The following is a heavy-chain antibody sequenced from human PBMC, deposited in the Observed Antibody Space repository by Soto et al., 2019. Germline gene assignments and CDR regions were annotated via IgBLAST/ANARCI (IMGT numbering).Heavy chain of an antibody. D-gene: IGHD6-19*01. CDR1: GGSISSTNW. Sequence: QVQLQESGPGLVKPSGTLSLTCAVSGGSISSTNWWNWVRQPPGKGLEWIGEIYPSGSTNYNPSLKSRVTISIAKSKNQFSLKLSSVTAADTAVYYCARVITWPVGGAFDYWGQGTLVTVSS. V-gene: IGHV4-4*02. CDR2: IYPSGST. CDR3: ARVITWPVGGAFDY. J-gene: IGHJ4*02.